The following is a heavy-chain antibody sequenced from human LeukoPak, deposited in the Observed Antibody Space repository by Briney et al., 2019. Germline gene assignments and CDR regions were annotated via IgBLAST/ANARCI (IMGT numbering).Heavy chain of an antibody. J-gene: IGHJ6*03. CDR3: AKNGDRGAYCTGGTCYPYFYYYMDV. CDR2: IYYSGST. CDR1: GGSISSYY. Sequence: SSETLSPTCTVSGGSISSYYWSWIRQPPGKGLEWIGYIYYSGSTNYNPSLKSRVTISVDKSKNQFSLKLSSVTAADTAIYYCAKNGDRGAYCTGGTCYPYFYYYMDVWGKGTTVTI. D-gene: IGHD2-15*01. V-gene: IGHV4-59*01.